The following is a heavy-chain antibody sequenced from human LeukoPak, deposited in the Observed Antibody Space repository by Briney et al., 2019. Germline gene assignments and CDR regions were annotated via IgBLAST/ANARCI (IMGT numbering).Heavy chain of an antibody. V-gene: IGHV1-18*04. CDR3: ARRDLTGSNWFDP. J-gene: IGHJ5*02. Sequence: ASVKVSCKASGYTFTSYGISWVRQAPGQGLEWMGWISAYIGNTDYAQKLQGRVTMTTDTSTGTAYMELRSLRSDDTAVYYCARRDLTGSNWFDPWGQGTLVTVSS. D-gene: IGHD3-9*01. CDR2: ISAYIGNT. CDR1: GYTFTSYG.